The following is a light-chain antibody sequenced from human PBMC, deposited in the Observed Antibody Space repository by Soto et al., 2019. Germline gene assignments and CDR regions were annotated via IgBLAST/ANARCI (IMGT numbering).Light chain of an antibody. J-gene: IGKJ1*01. V-gene: IGKV3-20*01. CDR3: QQYGRSPPSWT. Sequence: ETVLTQSPGTLSLSPGDRATLSCRASQTVSDSYLAWYQQKPGQAPRLLIYGASSRATGITDRFSGSGSGTDFTLTISRLEPEDFAVYYCQQYGRSPPSWTFGQGTKVEIK. CDR1: QTVSDSY. CDR2: GAS.